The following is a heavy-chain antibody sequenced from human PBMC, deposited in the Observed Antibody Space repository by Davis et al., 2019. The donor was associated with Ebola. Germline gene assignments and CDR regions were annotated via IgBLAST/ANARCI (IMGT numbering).Heavy chain of an antibody. CDR2: ISAYNGNT. V-gene: IGHV1-18*04. CDR1: GYTFTSYG. Sequence: AASVKVSCKASGYTFTSYGISWVRQASGQGLEWMGWISAYNGNTNYAQKLQGRVTMTTDTSTSTAYMELRSLRSDDTAVYYCARDEWELLSGFYGYWGQGTLVTVSS. J-gene: IGHJ4*02. D-gene: IGHD1-26*01. CDR3: ARDEWELLSGFYGY.